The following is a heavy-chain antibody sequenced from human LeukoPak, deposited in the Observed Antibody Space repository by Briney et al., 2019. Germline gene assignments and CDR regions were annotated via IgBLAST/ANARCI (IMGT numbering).Heavy chain of an antibody. CDR2: IIPIFGTA. D-gene: IGHD2-2*01. Sequence: SVKVSCKASGYTFTSYGISWVRQAPGQGLEWMGGIIPIFGTANYAQKFQGRVTITADESTGTAYMELSSLRSEDTAVYYCARGRTCGTSCSYYYMDVWGKGTTVTVSS. V-gene: IGHV1-69*13. CDR1: GYTFTSYG. J-gene: IGHJ6*03. CDR3: ARGRTCGTSCSYYYMDV.